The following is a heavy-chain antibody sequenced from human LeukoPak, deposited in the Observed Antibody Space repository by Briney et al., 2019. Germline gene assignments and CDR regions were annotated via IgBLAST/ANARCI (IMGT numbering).Heavy chain of an antibody. CDR3: ARGGSSGYDPFDY. V-gene: IGHV4-59*01. Sequence: PSETLSLTCTVSGGSISSYYWSWIRQPPGKGLEWIGYIFYSGSTNYNPSLKSRVTISVDTSKNQFSLKVTSVTAADTAVYYCARGGSSGYDPFDYWGQGTLVIVSS. CDR1: GGSISSYY. J-gene: IGHJ4*02. CDR2: IFYSGST. D-gene: IGHD5-12*01.